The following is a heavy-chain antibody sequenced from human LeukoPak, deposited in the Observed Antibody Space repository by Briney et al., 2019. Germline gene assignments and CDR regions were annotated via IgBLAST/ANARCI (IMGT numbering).Heavy chain of an antibody. Sequence: SVKVSCKASGGTFSSYAISWVRQAPGQGLEWMGGIIPIFGTANYAQKFQGRVTITADKSTSTAYMELSSLRSEDTAVYYCARRGGSAAGTSNWFDPWGQGTLVTVSS. CDR3: ARRGGSAAGTSNWFDP. D-gene: IGHD6-13*01. J-gene: IGHJ5*02. CDR1: GGTFSSYA. V-gene: IGHV1-69*06. CDR2: IIPIFGTA.